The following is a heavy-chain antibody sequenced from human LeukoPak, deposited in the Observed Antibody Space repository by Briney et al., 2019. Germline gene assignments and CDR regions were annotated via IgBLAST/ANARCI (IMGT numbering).Heavy chain of an antibody. CDR2: IYSSGST. Sequence: SETLSLTCTVSGGSISSGSYYWSWIRQPAGKGLEWIGRIYSSGSTNYNPSLKSRVTISVDTSKNQFSLKLSSVTAADTAVYYCARDLGIYDFWSGYYRQGATVGNFDYWGQGTLVTVSS. V-gene: IGHV4-61*02. D-gene: IGHD3-3*01. J-gene: IGHJ4*02. CDR1: GGSISSGSYY. CDR3: ARDLGIYDFWSGYYRQGATVGNFDY.